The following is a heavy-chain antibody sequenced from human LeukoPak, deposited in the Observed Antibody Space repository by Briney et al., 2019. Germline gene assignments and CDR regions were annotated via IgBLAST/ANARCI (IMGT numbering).Heavy chain of an antibody. CDR2: IKPDGSDQ. CDR1: GFTFSSYW. Sequence: PGGSLRLSCAASGFTFSSYWMNWVRQAPGKGLEWVANIKPDGSDQYYVDSVKGRFTISRDNSKNTLHLQMNSLRAEDTAVYYCARDTDYYGSGRHGYFDHWGQGTLVTVSS. J-gene: IGHJ1*01. D-gene: IGHD3-10*01. CDR3: ARDTDYYGSGRHGYFDH. V-gene: IGHV3-7*01.